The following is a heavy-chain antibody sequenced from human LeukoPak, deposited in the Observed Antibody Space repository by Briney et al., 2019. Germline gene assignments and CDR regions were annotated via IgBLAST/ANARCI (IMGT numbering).Heavy chain of an antibody. V-gene: IGHV1-2*02. Sequence: GESLKISCQGSGYTFTGYYMHWVRQATGQGLEWMGWINPGSGATNCAQRFHGRVTMTRDTSISTAYMELSRLRSDDTAVYYCARDWPSHSSGGGFYYYYYYMDVWGKGTTVTVSS. D-gene: IGHD6-19*01. J-gene: IGHJ6*03. CDR1: GYTFTGYY. CDR2: INPGSGAT. CDR3: ARDWPSHSSGGGFYYYYYYMDV.